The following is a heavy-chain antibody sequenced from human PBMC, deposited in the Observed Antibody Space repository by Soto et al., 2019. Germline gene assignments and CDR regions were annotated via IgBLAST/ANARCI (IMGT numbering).Heavy chain of an antibody. D-gene: IGHD3-3*01. CDR2: ISWDGGST. J-gene: IGHJ6*02. Sequence: GSLRLSCAASGFTFDDYAMHWVRQAPGKGLEWVSLISWDGGSTYYADSVKGRFTISRDNSKNSLYLQMNSLRAEDTALYYCARALRFLEWPKYYYYGMDVWGQGTTVTVSS. V-gene: IGHV3-43D*04. CDR1: GFTFDDYA. CDR3: ARALRFLEWPKYYYYGMDV.